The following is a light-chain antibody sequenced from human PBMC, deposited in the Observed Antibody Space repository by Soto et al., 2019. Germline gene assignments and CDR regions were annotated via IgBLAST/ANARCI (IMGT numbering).Light chain of an antibody. CDR1: QSISSW. CDR2: KAS. V-gene: IGKV1-5*03. J-gene: IGKJ1*01. Sequence: DIQMTQSPSTLSASVGDRVTITCRASQSISSWVAWYQHKPGKGPKLLIYKASHLESGAPSRFSGSGSGTEFTLTISSLQPGDFATYYCQHYNTYPWTFGHGTKGDIK. CDR3: QHYNTYPWT.